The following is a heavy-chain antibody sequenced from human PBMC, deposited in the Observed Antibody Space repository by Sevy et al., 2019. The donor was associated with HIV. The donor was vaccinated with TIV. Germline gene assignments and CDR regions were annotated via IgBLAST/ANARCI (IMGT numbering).Heavy chain of an antibody. Sequence: GGSLRLSCTGSGFTFGGYALSWFRQAPGKGLEWVGFIRSKDYGGTIEYAASVKGRIIISRDDSKSIAYLQMDSLKTEDTAVYYCTTDLGVFYGSGSSGAFDFWGQGTMVTVSS. CDR3: TTDLGVFYGSGSSGAFDF. D-gene: IGHD3-10*01. J-gene: IGHJ3*01. CDR1: GFTFGGYA. CDR2: IRSKDYGGTI. V-gene: IGHV3-49*03.